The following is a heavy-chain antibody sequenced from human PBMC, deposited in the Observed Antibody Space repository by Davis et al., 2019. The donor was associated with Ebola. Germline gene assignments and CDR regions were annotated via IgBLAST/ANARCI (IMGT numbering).Heavy chain of an antibody. Sequence: GESLKISCAASGFTFSNYAMHWVRQAPGKGLEWVAVISHDGSNGLYADSVRDRFTIYRDNIRDTLHLQMNSLRAEDTAVYYCATERVTIAPEYFQDWSQGTLVTVSS. V-gene: IGHV3-30*04. CDR2: ISHDGSNG. D-gene: IGHD3-9*01. J-gene: IGHJ1*01. CDR1: GFTFSNYA. CDR3: ATERVTIAPEYFQD.